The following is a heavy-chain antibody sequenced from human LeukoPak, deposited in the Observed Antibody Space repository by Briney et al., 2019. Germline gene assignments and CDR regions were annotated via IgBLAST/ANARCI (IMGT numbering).Heavy chain of an antibody. CDR3: ARGEDYYGSGSYQSDY. V-gene: IGHV3-33*01. CDR2: IWYDGSNK. CDR1: GFTFSSYG. D-gene: IGHD3-10*01. Sequence: PGGSLRLSCAASGFTFSSYGMHWVRQAPGKGLEWVAVIWYDGSNKYYADSVKGRFTISRDNSKNTLYLQMNSLRAEDTAVYYCARGEDYYGSGSYQSDYRGQGTLVTVSS. J-gene: IGHJ4*02.